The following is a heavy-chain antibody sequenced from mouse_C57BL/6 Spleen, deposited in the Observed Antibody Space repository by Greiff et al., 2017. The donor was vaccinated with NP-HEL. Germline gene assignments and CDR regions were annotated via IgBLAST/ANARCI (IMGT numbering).Heavy chain of an antibody. J-gene: IGHJ1*03. CDR3: ARLGSYRWYFDV. V-gene: IGHV1-52*01. D-gene: IGHD1-1*02. Sequence: VQLQQPGAELVRPGSSVKLSCKASGYTFTSYWMHWVKQRPIQGLEWIGNIDPSDSETHYNQKFKDKATLTVDKSSSTAYMQLSSLTSEDSAVYYCARLGSYRWYFDVWGTGTTVTVSS. CDR2: IDPSDSET. CDR1: GYTFTSYW.